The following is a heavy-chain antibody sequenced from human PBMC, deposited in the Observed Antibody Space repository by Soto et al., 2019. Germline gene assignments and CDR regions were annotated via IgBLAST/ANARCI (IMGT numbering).Heavy chain of an antibody. J-gene: IGHJ4*02. Sequence: GASVKVSCKASGGTFSSYTISWVRQAPGQGLEWMGRIIPILGIANYAQKFQGRVTITADKSTSTAYMELSSLRSEDTAVYYCARATYYYGSERYSSDYWGQGTLVTVSS. CDR1: GGTFSSYT. CDR3: ARATYYYGSERYSSDY. V-gene: IGHV1-69*02. CDR2: IIPILGIA. D-gene: IGHD3-10*01.